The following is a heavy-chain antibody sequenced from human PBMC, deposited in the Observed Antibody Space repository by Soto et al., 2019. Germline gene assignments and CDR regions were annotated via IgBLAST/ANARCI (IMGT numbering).Heavy chain of an antibody. J-gene: IGHJ4*02. Sequence: PGGSLRLSCAASGFPFDDYAMHWVRPAPGKGLEWVSGISWNSGSIGYADSVKGRFTISRDNAKNSLYLQMNSLRAEDTALYYCAKVSDCSSTSCYTFDYWGQGTLVTVSS. CDR2: ISWNSGSI. CDR3: AKVSDCSSTSCYTFDY. CDR1: GFPFDDYA. D-gene: IGHD2-2*02. V-gene: IGHV3-9*01.